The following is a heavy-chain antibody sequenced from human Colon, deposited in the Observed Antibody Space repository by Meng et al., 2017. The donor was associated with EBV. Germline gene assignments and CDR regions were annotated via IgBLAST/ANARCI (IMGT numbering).Heavy chain of an antibody. V-gene: IGHV3-33*01. Sequence: GQWVGAGGGLVRLGGSLGLACAASGFTFSGFGMHWVRQAPGKGLEWVALIWYDGTNKYYADSVKGRFTISRDNSKNTLYMQMNSLRAEDTGVYFCARCDGYSAPFDLWGRGTLVTVSS. CDR1: GFTFSGFG. CDR2: IWYDGTNK. CDR3: ARCDGYSAPFDL. J-gene: IGHJ2*01. D-gene: IGHD5-12*01.